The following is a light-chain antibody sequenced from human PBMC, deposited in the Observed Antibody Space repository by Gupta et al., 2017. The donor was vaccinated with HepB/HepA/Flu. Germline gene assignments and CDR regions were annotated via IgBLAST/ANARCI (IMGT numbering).Light chain of an antibody. CDR3: GTWDSSPSVVV. Sequence: QSVLTQPPSLSADTGQIVSISCSGSSSYIENNDVYGYQQLPGTAPKLLILENNHRPSGMPDRYSGSTSDTSATLDITRRQTGDEADDYCGTWDSSPSVVVFGGGTRLTVL. J-gene: IGLJ2*01. CDR1: SSYIENND. CDR2: ENN. V-gene: IGLV1-51*02.